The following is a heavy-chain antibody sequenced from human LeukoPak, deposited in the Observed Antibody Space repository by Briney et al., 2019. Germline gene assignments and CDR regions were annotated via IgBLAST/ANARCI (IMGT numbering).Heavy chain of an antibody. D-gene: IGHD3-3*01. J-gene: IGHJ3*02. V-gene: IGHV6-1*01. CDR1: GDSVSANGAA. CDR2: TYCRSKWCN. Sequence: SQTLSLTCAISGDSVSANGAAWNWIRQSPSRGLEWLGRTYCRSKWCNDYAVSVKSRITINPDTSKNQFSLQLNSVTPEDTAVYYCARVPYYDFQADAFDIWGQGTMVTVSS. CDR3: ARVPYYDFQADAFDI.